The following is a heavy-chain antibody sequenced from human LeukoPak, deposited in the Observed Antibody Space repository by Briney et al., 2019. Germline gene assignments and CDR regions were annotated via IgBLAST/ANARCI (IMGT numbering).Heavy chain of an antibody. V-gene: IGHV1-18*04. CDR1: GYTFTSYG. CDR3: ARGGVDCSGGSCPKSWFDP. Sequence: GASVKVSCKPSGYTFTSYGISWVRQAPAQGLEWMGWISAYNGNTNYAQKLQGRVTMTTDTSTSTAYMELRSLRSDDTAVYYCARGGVDCSGGSCPKSWFDPWGQGTLVTVSS. J-gene: IGHJ5*02. D-gene: IGHD2-15*01. CDR2: ISAYNGNT.